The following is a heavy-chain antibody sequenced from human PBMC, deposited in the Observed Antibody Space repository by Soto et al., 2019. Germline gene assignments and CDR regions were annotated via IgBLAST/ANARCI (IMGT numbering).Heavy chain of an antibody. Sequence: SETLSLTCTVSGGSISSYYWSWIRQPQGKGLEWIGNSYYSGSTNYNPSLKTRVTISVDTSKNQVFLKVFSVTAADTAVYYCATADGFGVVTPFFEYWGQGILVTVSS. CDR2: SYYSGST. V-gene: IGHV4-59*08. CDR3: ATADGFGVVTPFFEY. J-gene: IGHJ4*02. D-gene: IGHD3-3*01. CDR1: GGSISSYY.